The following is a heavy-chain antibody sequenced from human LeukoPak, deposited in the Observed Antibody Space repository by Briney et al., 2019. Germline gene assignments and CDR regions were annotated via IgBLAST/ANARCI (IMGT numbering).Heavy chain of an antibody. J-gene: IGHJ5*02. CDR3: ARPMGDCSSTSCYSWWFDP. V-gene: IGHV3-53*01. D-gene: IGHD2-2*01. CDR2: IYSGGST. CDR1: GFTVSSNY. Sequence: GGSLRLSCAASGFTVSSNYMSWVRQAPGKGLEWVSVIYSGGSTYYADSVKGRFTISRDNSKNTLYLQMNSLRAEDTAVYYCARPMGDCSSTSCYSWWFDPWGQGTLVTVSS.